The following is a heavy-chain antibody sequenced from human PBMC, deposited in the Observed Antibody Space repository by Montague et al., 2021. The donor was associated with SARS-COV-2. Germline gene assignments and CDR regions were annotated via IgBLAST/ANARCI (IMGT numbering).Heavy chain of an antibody. J-gene: IGHJ6*02. Sequence: TLSLTCTVSGGSISSGGYYWSWIRQRPGKGLEWIGYIYYSGSTYYNPSLKSRVTISVDTSKNQFSLKLSSVTAADTAVYYCASAAPWSFRDILTGYYYYYGMDVWGQGTTVTVSS. CDR1: GGSISSGGYY. D-gene: IGHD3-9*01. CDR2: IYYSGST. V-gene: IGHV4-31*03. CDR3: ASAAPWSFRDILTGYYYYYGMDV.